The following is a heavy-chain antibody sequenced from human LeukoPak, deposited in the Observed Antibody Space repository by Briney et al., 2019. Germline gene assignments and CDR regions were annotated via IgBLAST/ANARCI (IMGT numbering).Heavy chain of an antibody. CDR3: VRLGYCSGGSCPYFDY. D-gene: IGHD2-15*01. V-gene: IGHV5-51*01. CDR2: IYPGDSDT. J-gene: IGHJ4*02. CDR1: GYSFTSYW. Sequence: GESLQISCKGSGYSFTSYWIAWVRQLPGKGLEWMGIIYPGDSDTRYSPSFQGQVTISADKSISTAYLQWSSLKSSDTAMFYCVRLGYCSGGSCPYFDYWGQGTLVTVSS.